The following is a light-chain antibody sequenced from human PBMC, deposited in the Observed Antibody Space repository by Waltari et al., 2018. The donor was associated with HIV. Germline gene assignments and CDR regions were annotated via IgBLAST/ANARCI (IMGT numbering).Light chain of an antibody. Sequence: SFELILPPSVSVSPGQTASITCSGEKLGDEYVCWYQQRPGQSPVLVIYEDDKRPSGIPERFSGSNSGNTATLTISGTQAMDEAEYYCQARDSSSMIFGGGTKLAVL. V-gene: IGLV3-1*01. J-gene: IGLJ2*01. CDR3: QARDSSSMI. CDR1: KLGDEY. CDR2: EDD.